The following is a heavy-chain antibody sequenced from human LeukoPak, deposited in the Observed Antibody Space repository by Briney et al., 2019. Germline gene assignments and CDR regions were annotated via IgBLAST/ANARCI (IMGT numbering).Heavy chain of an antibody. CDR3: ARYRFCSGGSCYSSDFNFDY. J-gene: IGHJ4*02. Sequence: PSETLSLTCTVSGGSISSSSYYWGWIRQPPGKGLEWIGSIYYSGSTYYNPSLKSRVTISVDTSKNQFSLKLSSVTAADTAVYYCARYRFCSGGSCYSSDFNFDYWGQGTLVTVSS. V-gene: IGHV4-39*07. CDR1: GGSISSSSYY. CDR2: IYYSGST. D-gene: IGHD2-15*01.